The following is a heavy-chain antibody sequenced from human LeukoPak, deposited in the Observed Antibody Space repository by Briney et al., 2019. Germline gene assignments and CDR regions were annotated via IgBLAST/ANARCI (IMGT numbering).Heavy chain of an antibody. J-gene: IGHJ4*02. Sequence: GGSLRLSCAASGFTFSSFGMSWVRQAPGQGLEWVSSLEGSGGYTYHADSVKGRFTISRDNSKNTLYLQMNSLRAEDTATYYCASRRARGWPFESWGQGTLVTVSS. CDR1: GFTFSSFG. CDR3: ASRRARGWPFES. D-gene: IGHD6-19*01. CDR2: LEGSGGYT. V-gene: IGHV3-23*01.